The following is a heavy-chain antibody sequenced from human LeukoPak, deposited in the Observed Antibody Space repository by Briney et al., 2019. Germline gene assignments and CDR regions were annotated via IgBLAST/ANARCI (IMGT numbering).Heavy chain of an antibody. Sequence: VASVKVSCKASGYTFTTYSMNWVRQAPGQGLEWMGWINTNTGTPTYAQGFTGRFVFSLDTSVSTAHLQISSLKAEDTAVYYCARAYCSGGSCFTYSYYYGTDVWGQGTTVTVSS. CDR2: INTNTGTP. D-gene: IGHD2-15*01. J-gene: IGHJ6*02. CDR3: ARAYCSGGSCFTYSYYYGTDV. V-gene: IGHV7-4-1*02. CDR1: GYTFTTYS.